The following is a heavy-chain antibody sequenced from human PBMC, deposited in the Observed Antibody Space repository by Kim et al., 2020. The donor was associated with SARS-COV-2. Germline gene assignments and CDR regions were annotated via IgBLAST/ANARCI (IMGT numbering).Heavy chain of an antibody. D-gene: IGHD6-6*01. J-gene: IGHJ6*02. V-gene: IGHV3-23*01. CDR2: ISGGGGST. CDR1: GFTFSSYA. CDR3: AKRHSSSSGYYYCGMAV. Sequence: GGSLRLSCAASGFTFSSYAMSWVRQAPGKGLEWVSAISGGGGSTYYADSVKGRFTISRDNSKNTLYLQMNSLRAEDTAVYYCAKRHSSSSGYYYCGMAVWGQGTTVTVSS.